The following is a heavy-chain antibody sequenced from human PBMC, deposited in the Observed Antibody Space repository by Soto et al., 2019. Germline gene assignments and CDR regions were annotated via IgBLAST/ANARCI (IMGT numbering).Heavy chain of an antibody. CDR2: IYYSGST. V-gene: IGHV4-39*07. D-gene: IGHD6-13*01. J-gene: IGHJ4*02. CDR3: ARGGGSSWYGVDY. CDR1: GGSISSSSYY. Sequence: SETLSLTCTVSGGSISSSSYYWGWIRQPPGKGLVWIGGIYYSGSTYYNPSLKSGVTISVDTSKDQFSLKLSSVTAAATAVYYCARGGGSSWYGVDYWGQGTLVTVAS.